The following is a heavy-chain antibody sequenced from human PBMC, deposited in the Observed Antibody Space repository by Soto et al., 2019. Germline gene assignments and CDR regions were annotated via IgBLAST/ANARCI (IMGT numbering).Heavy chain of an antibody. CDR1: GGTFSSYA. Sequence: SVKVSCKASGGTFSSYAMRWVRQAPGQGLEWMGGIIPIFGTANYAQKFQGRVTITADESTSTAYMELSSLRSEDTAVYYCARSRNGSGSYYLYYFDYWGQGTLVTVSS. CDR2: IIPIFGTA. D-gene: IGHD3-10*01. V-gene: IGHV1-69*13. J-gene: IGHJ4*02. CDR3: ARSRNGSGSYYLYYFDY.